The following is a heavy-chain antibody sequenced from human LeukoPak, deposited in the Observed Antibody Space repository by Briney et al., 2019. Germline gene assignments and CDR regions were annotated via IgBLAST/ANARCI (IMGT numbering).Heavy chain of an antibody. CDR3: AKAMGATLFDY. Sequence: PGGSLRLSCSASGFTFNTYAMSWVRQAPGRAMEWVSAITASGGPTYYADSVKGRFTISRDNSKNTLYLQMNSLRAGDTAVYYCAKAMGATLFDYWGQGTLVTVSS. D-gene: IGHD1-26*01. V-gene: IGHV3-23*01. J-gene: IGHJ4*02. CDR1: GFTFNTYA. CDR2: ITASGGPT.